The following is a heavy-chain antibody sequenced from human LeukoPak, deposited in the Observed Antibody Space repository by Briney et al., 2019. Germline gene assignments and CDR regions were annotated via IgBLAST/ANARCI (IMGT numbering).Heavy chain of an antibody. Sequence: GGSLRLSCAASGFTVSSYAMSWVRQAPGTGLQLVSAIDIGGGTTYSAGSVKGRFTISRDNSKNTLYLQMDSLRAEDTAVYFCAKDYRGSFTDWGQGTLVTVSS. CDR1: GFTVSSYA. CDR2: IDIGGGTT. J-gene: IGHJ4*02. CDR3: AKDYRGSFTD. D-gene: IGHD1-26*01. V-gene: IGHV3-23*01.